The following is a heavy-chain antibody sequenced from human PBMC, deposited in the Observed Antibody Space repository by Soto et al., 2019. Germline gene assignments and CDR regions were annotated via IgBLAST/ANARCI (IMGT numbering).Heavy chain of an antibody. CDR3: ATNSAGRGPFAP. V-gene: IGHV4-59*07. CDR2: TYYTGST. J-gene: IGHJ5*02. CDR1: GGSFSTNY. Sequence: PSHTLSLACTICGGSFSTNYWSWIRQPPGKGLEWIGYTYYTGSTKYNPSLKSRVTISVDTSKNQFSLTLNSATPADTAVHYCATNSAGRGPFAPWGQGTLVTVSS. D-gene: IGHD3-10*01.